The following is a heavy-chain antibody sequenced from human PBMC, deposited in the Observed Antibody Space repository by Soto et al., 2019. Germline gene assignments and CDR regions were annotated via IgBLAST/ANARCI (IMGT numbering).Heavy chain of an antibody. V-gene: IGHV3-74*01. CDR2: IDTYGSAT. CDR1: GFTFXSYW. D-gene: IGHD6-19*01. J-gene: IGHJ3*02. Sequence: GGSLRLSCAASGFTFXSYWMHWVRQAPGKGLVRVSRIDTYGSATRYADSVKGRFTISRDNAKNTLYLQMSTLRAEDTAVYYCARVLKSSGWDNDVFDIWGQGTMVT. CDR3: ARVLKSSGWDNDVFDI.